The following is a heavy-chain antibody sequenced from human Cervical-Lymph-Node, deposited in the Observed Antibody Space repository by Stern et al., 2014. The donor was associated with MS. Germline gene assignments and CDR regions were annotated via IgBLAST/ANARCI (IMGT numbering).Heavy chain of an antibody. CDR3: GRIPPFGVLIPYYYSGIDV. V-gene: IGHV4-30-4*01. D-gene: IGHD3-3*01. CDR1: GASFSSADSH. Sequence: VQLVESGPGLLKPSQTLSLRCSVSGASFSSADSHWTWIRQSPGRGLEWIGSISYSGSTFYNPSLRNRITMSLDTSKNQFSLKLTSVTAADTAVYYCGRIPPFGVLIPYYYSGIDVWGQGTTVTVSS. CDR2: ISYSGST. J-gene: IGHJ6*02.